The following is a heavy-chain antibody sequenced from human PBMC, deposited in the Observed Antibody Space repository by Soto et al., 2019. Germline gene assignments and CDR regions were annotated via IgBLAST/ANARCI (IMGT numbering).Heavy chain of an antibody. CDR1: GFTVSGKQ. CDR2: IYSGDST. D-gene: IGHD6-13*01. CDR3: ARDGSFSGYMDV. Sequence: GGSLRLSCAASGFTVSGKQMNWVRQAPGKGLEWVSVIYSGDSTYSADSVKGRFTISRDNSKNTVYLQMNSLRAEDTAVYYCARDGSFSGYMDVWGKGTTVTVSS. V-gene: IGHV3-66*01. J-gene: IGHJ6*03.